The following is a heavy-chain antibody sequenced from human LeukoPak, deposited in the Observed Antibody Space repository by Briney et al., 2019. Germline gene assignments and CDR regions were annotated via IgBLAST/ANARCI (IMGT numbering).Heavy chain of an antibody. J-gene: IGHJ3*02. CDR1: GFTFSSSG. D-gene: IGHD1-26*01. CDR3: ARGGSYLSAFDI. Sequence: PGGSLRLSCAASGFTFSSSGMHWVRQAPGKGLEWVAFIRFDGSNKYYADSVKGRFIISRDNSKNTLYLQMNSLRAEDTAVYYCARGGSYLSAFDIWGQGTMVTVSS. V-gene: IGHV3-30*02. CDR2: IRFDGSNK.